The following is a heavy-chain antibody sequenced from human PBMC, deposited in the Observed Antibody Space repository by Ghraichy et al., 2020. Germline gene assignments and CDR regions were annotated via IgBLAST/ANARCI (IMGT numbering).Heavy chain of an antibody. CDR2: ISGSGGST. J-gene: IGHJ6*02. D-gene: IGHD2-2*01. Sequence: GESLNISCAASGFTFSSYAMSWVRQAPGKGLEWVSAISGSGGSTYYADSVKGRFTISRDNSKNTLYLQMNSLRAEDTALYYCAKDMWEGYCSSTSCSNGGYYYYGMDVWGQGTTVTVSS. V-gene: IGHV3-23*01. CDR1: GFTFSSYA. CDR3: AKDMWEGYCSSTSCSNGGYYYYGMDV.